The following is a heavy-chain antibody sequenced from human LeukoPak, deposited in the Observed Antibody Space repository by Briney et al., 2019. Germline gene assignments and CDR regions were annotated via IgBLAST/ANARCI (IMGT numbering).Heavy chain of an antibody. V-gene: IGHV4-4*09. CDR2: IYTRGST. CDR3: ARRRAYYMDV. J-gene: IGHJ6*03. Sequence: SETLSLTCTVSGGSISSYYWSWIRQPPGKGLEWIGYIYTRGSTNYNPSLKSRVTISVDTSKNQFSLKLSSVTAADTAVYYCARRRAYYMDVWGKGTTVTVSS. CDR1: GGSISSYY.